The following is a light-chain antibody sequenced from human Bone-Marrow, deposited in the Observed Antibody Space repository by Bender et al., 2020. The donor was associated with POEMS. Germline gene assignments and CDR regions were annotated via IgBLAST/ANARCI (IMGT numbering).Light chain of an antibody. J-gene: IGLJ2*01. CDR1: NIGSKS. CDR2: DHC. V-gene: IGLV3-21*02. CDR3: QVWDSSGDVL. Sequence: SYVLTQPPSVSVAPGQTARISCGGTNIGSKSVYWYQQKPGQAPVLVVCDHCDRPSGIPERFSGANSGNTATLTVSWVEAGDEADYYCQVWDSSGDVLFGGGTKLSVL.